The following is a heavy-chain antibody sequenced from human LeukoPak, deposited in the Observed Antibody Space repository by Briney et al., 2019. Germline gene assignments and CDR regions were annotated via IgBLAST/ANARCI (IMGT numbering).Heavy chain of an antibody. V-gene: IGHV4-34*01. CDR1: GGSFSGYY. CDR3: ARALKMGYYYDSSGFHSFDP. Sequence: PSETLSLTCAVYGGSFSGYYWSWIRQPPGKGLEWIGEINHSGSTNYNPSLKSRVTISVDTSKNQFSLKLSSVTAADTAVYYCARALKMGYYYDSSGFHSFDPWGQGTLVTVSS. J-gene: IGHJ5*02. D-gene: IGHD3-22*01. CDR2: INHSGST.